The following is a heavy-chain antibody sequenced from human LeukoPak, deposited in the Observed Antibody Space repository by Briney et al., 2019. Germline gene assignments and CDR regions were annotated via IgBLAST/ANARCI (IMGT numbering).Heavy chain of an antibody. CDR1: GFTFSSYW. V-gene: IGHV3-7*03. CDR2: IKQDGSEK. D-gene: IGHD3-3*01. CDR3: ARDRSERAFDI. J-gene: IGHJ3*02. Sequence: GGSLRLSCAASGFTFSSYWMSWVHQAPGKGLEWVANIKQDGSEKYYVDSVKGRFTISRDNAKNSLYLQMNSLRAEDTAVYYCARDRSERAFDIWGQGTMVTVSS.